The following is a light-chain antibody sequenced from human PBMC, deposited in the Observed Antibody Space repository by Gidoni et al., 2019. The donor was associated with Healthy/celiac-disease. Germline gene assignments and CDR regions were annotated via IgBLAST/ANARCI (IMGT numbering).Light chain of an antibody. CDR1: QSVSSSY. CDR2: GAS. V-gene: IGKV3-20*01. CDR3: QQYGPGLT. J-gene: IGKJ4*01. Sequence: EIVLTQSPGTLSLSPGERATLSCRASQSVSSSYLAWYQQKPGQAPRLLIYGASSRATGIPDRFSGSGSGTDFTLPISRLEPEDFAVYYCQQYGPGLTFGGGTKVEIK.